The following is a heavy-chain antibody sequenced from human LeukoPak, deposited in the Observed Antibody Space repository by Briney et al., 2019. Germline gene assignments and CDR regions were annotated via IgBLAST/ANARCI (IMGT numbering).Heavy chain of an antibody. CDR3: ARMGRWPAVPNPMLDY. V-gene: IGHV1-18*01. CDR2: ISAYNGNT. CDR1: GYTFTSYG. J-gene: IGHJ4*02. D-gene: IGHD2-2*01. Sequence: GASVKVSCKASGYTFTSYGISWVRQAPGQGLEWMGWISAYNGNTNYAQKLQGRVTMTTDTFTSTAYMELRSLRSDDTAVYYCARMGRWPAVPNPMLDYWGQGTLVTVSS.